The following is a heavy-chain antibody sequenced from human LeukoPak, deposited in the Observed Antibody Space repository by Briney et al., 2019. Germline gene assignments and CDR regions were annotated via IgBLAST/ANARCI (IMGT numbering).Heavy chain of an antibody. J-gene: IGHJ3*02. V-gene: IGHV1-69*01. Sequence: GSSVKVSCKASGGTFSSYAISWVRQAPGQGLEWMGGIIPIFGTANYAQKFQGRVTITADESTSTAYMELSSLRSEDTAVYYCARDLGSWGSHYDSSGYEIDIWGQGTMVTVSS. CDR3: ARDLGSWGSHYDSSGYEIDI. CDR1: GGTFSSYA. CDR2: IIPIFGTA. D-gene: IGHD3-22*01.